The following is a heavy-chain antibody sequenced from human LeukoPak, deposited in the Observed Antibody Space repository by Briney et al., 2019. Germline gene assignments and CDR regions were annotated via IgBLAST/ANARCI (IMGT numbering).Heavy chain of an antibody. CDR1: RGSISSRNW. CDR3: ARSVTYYYDSSGYDYFDY. Sequence: PSETLSLTCAVSRGSISSRNWWSWVRQPPGKGLEWIGEIYHSGSTNYNPSLKSRVTISMDMSKNQFSLKLSSVTAADTAVYYCARSVTYYYDSSGYDYFDYWGQGTLVTVSS. D-gene: IGHD3-22*01. V-gene: IGHV4-4*02. CDR2: IYHSGST. J-gene: IGHJ4*02.